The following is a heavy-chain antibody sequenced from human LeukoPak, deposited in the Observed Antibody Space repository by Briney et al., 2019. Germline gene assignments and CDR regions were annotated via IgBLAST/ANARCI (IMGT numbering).Heavy chain of an antibody. CDR2: INPNSGGT. J-gene: IGHJ4*02. Sequence: ASVKVSCKASGYTFTGYYMHWVRQAPGQGLEWMGWINPNSGGTNYAQEFQGRVTMTRDTSISTAYMELSRLRSDDTAVYYCAREWIQLWLPRAGYYFDYWGQGNLVTVSS. D-gene: IGHD5-18*01. V-gene: IGHV1-2*02. CDR3: AREWIQLWLPRAGYYFDY. CDR1: GYTFTGYY.